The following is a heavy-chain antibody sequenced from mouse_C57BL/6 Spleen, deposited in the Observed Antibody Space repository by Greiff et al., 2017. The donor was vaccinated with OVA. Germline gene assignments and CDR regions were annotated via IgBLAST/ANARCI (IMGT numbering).Heavy chain of an antibody. CDR2: IDPEDGDT. CDR3: TYYYGSSPYFDY. CDR1: GFNIKDYY. V-gene: IGHV14-1*01. D-gene: IGHD1-1*01. Sequence: DVQLQESGAELVRPGASVKLSCTASGFNIKDYYMHWVKQRPEQGLEWIGRIDPEDGDTEYAPKFQGKATMTADTSSNTAYLQLRSLTSEDTAVYYCTYYYGSSPYFDYWGQGTTLTVSS. J-gene: IGHJ2*01.